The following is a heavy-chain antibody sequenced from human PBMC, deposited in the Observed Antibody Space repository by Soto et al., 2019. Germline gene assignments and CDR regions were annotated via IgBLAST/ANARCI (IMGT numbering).Heavy chain of an antibody. D-gene: IGHD6-6*01. CDR2: VNPNSGDT. Sequence: QVQLVQSGAEVTKPGASVKVSCKASGYTFTSYDINWVRQAAGQGLEWVGWVNPNSGDTGYAQKFQGRVTMTKNTSTSTAYMELSSLRSEDTAVYYCAREGYSTSSGPRGNWFDPWGQGTLVTVSS. CDR1: GYTFTSYD. V-gene: IGHV1-8*01. CDR3: AREGYSTSSGPRGNWFDP. J-gene: IGHJ5*02.